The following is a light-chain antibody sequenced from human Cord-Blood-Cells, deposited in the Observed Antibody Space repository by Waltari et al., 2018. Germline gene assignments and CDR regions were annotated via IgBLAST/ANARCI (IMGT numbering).Light chain of an antibody. Sequence: DIQMTRSHSTLSASVGDRVTITCRASQSISSWLAWYQQKPGKAPKLLIYGASSLESGVPSRFSGSGSGTEFTLTISSLQPDDFATYYCQQYNSYPWTFGQGTKVEIK. V-gene: IGKV1-5*01. CDR1: QSISSW. J-gene: IGKJ1*01. CDR3: QQYNSYPWT. CDR2: GAS.